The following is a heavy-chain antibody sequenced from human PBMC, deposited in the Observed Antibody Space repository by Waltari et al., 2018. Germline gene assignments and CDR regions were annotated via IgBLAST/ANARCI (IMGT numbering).Heavy chain of an antibody. CDR3: ARCIWCYGDYGVGPFDY. D-gene: IGHD4-17*01. CDR1: GYSFTSYW. J-gene: IGHJ4*02. V-gene: IGHV5-51*01. CDR2: IYPGDSDT. Sequence: EVQLVQSGAEVKKPGESLKISCKGSGYSFTSYWIGWVRQMPGKGLEWMGIIYPGDSDTRNSPACQGQVTISADKSSSTAYLQWSSLKASDTAMYYCARCIWCYGDYGVGPFDYWGQGTLVTVSS.